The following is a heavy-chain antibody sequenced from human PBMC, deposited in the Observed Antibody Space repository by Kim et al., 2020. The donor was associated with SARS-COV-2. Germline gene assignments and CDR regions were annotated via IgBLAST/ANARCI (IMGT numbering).Heavy chain of an antibody. V-gene: IGHV4-39*06. Sequence: SETLSLTCTVSGGSISSFSYNWGWIRQPPGKGREGLATYSYSGRYYSNPSLQSPLSISVDTSKYYFTLNLTSGTDTDTAHYYCARAAGGPAAF. CDR3: ARAAGGPAAF. CDR2: YSYSGRY. CDR1: GGSISSFSYN. J-gene: IGHJ3*01. D-gene: IGHD3-16*01.